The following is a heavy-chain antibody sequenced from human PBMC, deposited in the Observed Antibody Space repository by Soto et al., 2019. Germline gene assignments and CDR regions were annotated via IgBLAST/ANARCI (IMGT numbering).Heavy chain of an antibody. CDR2: FSGDGSAT. Sequence: EVKLLESGGGLVQPGESLRLSCAASGFRFWTYSMSWVRQAPGKGLEWVSGFSGDGSATSYADSLKGRFTVSRDNSKDTLFLQMNTLRVEDTAVYYCAKTRLYDNNDYHRDGFDVWGPGTAVTVS. CDR3: AKTRLYDNNDYHRDGFDV. D-gene: IGHD5-12*01. J-gene: IGHJ3*01. CDR1: GFRFWTYS. V-gene: IGHV3-23*01.